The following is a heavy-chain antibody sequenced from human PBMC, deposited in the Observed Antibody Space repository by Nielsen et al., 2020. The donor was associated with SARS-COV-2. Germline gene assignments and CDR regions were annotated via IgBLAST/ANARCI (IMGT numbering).Heavy chain of an antibody. CDR2: IYYSGST. J-gene: IGHJ6*03. V-gene: IGHV4-59*12. Sequence: SETLSLTCTVSGGSISSYYWSWIRQPLGKGLEWIGYIYYSGSTNYNPSLKSRVTISVDTSKNQFSLKLSSVTAADTAVYYCARDQLWSSGYMDVWGKGTTVTVSS. CDR1: GGSISSYY. D-gene: IGHD5-18*01. CDR3: ARDQLWSSGYMDV.